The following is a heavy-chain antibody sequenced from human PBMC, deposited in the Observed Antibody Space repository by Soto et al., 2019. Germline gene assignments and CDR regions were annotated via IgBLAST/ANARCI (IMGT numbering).Heavy chain of an antibody. CDR2: ISRIGNT. V-gene: IGHV4-39*01. D-gene: IGHD3-3*01. CDR1: GGSLTSSPYY. Sequence: QLQLQESGPGLVKPSETLSLICTVSGGSLTSSPYYWGWIRQPPGKGLEWIGSISRIGNTYYNPSLGSRATMSVDTSKNQFSLKLNSVTAADTAVYYCARSSRDFGVITPYDYWGQGTLVTVSS. J-gene: IGHJ4*02. CDR3: ARSSRDFGVITPYDY.